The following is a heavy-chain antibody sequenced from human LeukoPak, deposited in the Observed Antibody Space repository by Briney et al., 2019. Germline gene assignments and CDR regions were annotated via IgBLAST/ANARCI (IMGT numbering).Heavy chain of an antibody. J-gene: IGHJ4*02. V-gene: IGHV3-7*05. CDR2: IKEDGSDK. CDR1: RFSFSSYW. D-gene: IGHD5-24*01. Sequence: GGPLRLSCAASRFSFSSYWMSWVRQAPGKGLEWVANIKEDGSDKYYVDSVKGRFTISRDNAKNSQYLQMNSLRAEDTAVYYCARDTGYNTFDYWGQGTLVTVSS. CDR3: ARDTGYNTFDY.